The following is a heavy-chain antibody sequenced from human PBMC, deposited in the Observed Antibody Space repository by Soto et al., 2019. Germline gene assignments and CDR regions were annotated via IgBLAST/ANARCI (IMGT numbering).Heavy chain of an antibody. V-gene: IGHV3-23*01. CDR3: ARESKWDGGQDFPD. Sequence: EVQLLQSGGGLAQPGTSLRLSCAASGFTFKYYAMTWVRQAPGKGLEWVSTISGSGDKTDYADSVKGRVRVSRDNSKDTLYLQMDSVRADDPALYYCARESKWDGGQDFPDWGQGTVVSVSS. D-gene: IGHD3-16*01. CDR1: GFTFKYYA. CDR2: ISGSGDKT. J-gene: IGHJ1*01.